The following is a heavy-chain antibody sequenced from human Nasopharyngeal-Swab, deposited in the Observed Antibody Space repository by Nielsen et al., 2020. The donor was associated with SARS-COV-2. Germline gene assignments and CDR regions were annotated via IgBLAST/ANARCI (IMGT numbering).Heavy chain of an antibody. CDR2: ISSSSSTI. CDR1: GFTFSSYS. V-gene: IGHV3-48*02. CDR3: ARAGAARPTATDY. D-gene: IGHD6-6*01. Sequence: GESLKISCAASGFTFSSYSMNWVRQAPGKGLEWVSYISSSSSTIYYADSVKGRFTISRDNAKNSLYLQMNSLGDEDTAVYYCARAGAARPTATDYWGQGTLVTVSS. J-gene: IGHJ4*02.